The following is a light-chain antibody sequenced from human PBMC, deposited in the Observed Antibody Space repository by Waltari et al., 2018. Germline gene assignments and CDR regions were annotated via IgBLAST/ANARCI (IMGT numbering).Light chain of an antibody. J-gene: IGKJ1*01. CDR1: QSVSRS. CDR2: GAS. CDR3: QHYVRLPVS. Sequence: EIVLTQSPGTLSLSPGERATLSCRASQSVSRSLAWYQQKPGQAPRLLIYGASIRATGVPDRFSGSGSGTDFSLTISRLGPEDFAVYYCQHYVRLPVSFGQGTKVEIK. V-gene: IGKV3-20*01.